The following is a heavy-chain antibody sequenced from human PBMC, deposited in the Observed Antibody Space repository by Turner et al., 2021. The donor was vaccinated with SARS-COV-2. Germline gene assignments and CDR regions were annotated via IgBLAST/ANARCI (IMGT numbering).Heavy chain of an antibody. D-gene: IGHD1-20*01. CDR3: AGDSITGTILRPFDY. CDR2: ISYDGSNK. V-gene: IGHV3-30*04. Sequence: VKLVASCSGVIQPGRSRSLSCPAYGLIFSSYVRHWVRQGPGKGLGWGGVISYDGSNKYYADSAKGRFTISRDNSKKTLYLQMNSLGAEDTAVDYCAGDSITGTILRPFDYWGQGTLVTVSS. CDR1: GLIFSSYV. J-gene: IGHJ4*02.